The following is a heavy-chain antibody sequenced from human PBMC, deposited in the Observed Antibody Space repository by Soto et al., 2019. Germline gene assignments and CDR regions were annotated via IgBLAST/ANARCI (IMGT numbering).Heavy chain of an antibody. CDR3: ARDSHYYDSSGYYSHWYFDL. Sequence: GGSLRLSCAASGFIFTSYAMSWVRQGPGKGLEWVSYISSSSSTIYYADSVKGRFTISRDNAKNSLYLQMNSLRDEDTAVYYCARDSHYYDSSGYYSHWYFDLWGRGTLVTVSS. CDR1: GFIFTSYA. D-gene: IGHD3-22*01. CDR2: ISSSSSTI. J-gene: IGHJ2*01. V-gene: IGHV3-48*02.